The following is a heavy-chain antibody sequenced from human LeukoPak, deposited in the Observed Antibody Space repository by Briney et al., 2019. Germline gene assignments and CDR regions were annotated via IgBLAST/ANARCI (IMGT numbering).Heavy chain of an antibody. D-gene: IGHD5-24*01. J-gene: IGHJ4*02. CDR3: ARGRDGYNS. V-gene: IGHV4-34*01. CDR1: GGSFSGHY. Sequence: PSETLSLTCAVYGGSFSGHYWSWIRQPPGKGLEWIGEINHSGSTNYNPSLKSRVTISVDTSKNQFSLKLSSVTAADTAVYYCARGRDGYNSWGQGTLVTVSS. CDR2: INHSGST.